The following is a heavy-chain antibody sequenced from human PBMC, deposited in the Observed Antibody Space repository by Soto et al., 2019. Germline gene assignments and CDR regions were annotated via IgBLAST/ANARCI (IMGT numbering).Heavy chain of an antibody. J-gene: IGHJ5*02. CDR1: GFTFSSYA. D-gene: IGHD5-12*01. CDR2: ISYDGSNK. V-gene: IGHV3-30-3*01. CDR3: ARGGGFTNWFDP. Sequence: QVQLVESGGGVVQPGRSLRLSCAASGFTFSSYAMHWVRQAPGKGLEWVAVISYDGSNKYYADSVKGRFTISRDNSKNTLDLQMNSRRAEYTAVYYCARGGGFTNWFDPWGQGTLVTVSS.